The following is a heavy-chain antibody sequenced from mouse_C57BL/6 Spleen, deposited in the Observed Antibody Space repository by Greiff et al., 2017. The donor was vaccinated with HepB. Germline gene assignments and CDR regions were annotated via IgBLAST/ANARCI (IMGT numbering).Heavy chain of an antibody. CDR3: ARDRAYYDHDRDAMDY. Sequence: EVKLMESGGGLVKPGGSLKLSCAASGFTFSSYAMSWVRQTPEKRLEWVATISDGGSYTYYPDNVKGRFTISRDNAKNNLYLQMSHLKSEDTAMYYCARDRAYYDHDRDAMDYWGQGTSVTVSS. V-gene: IGHV5-4*01. CDR2: ISDGGSYT. D-gene: IGHD2-4*01. CDR1: GFTFSSYA. J-gene: IGHJ4*01.